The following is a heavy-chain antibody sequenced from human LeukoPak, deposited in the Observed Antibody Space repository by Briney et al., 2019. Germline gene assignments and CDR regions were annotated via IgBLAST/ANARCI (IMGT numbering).Heavy chain of an antibody. CDR3: ARDLAFSRLDY. D-gene: IGHD2/OR15-2a*01. Sequence: PGGSLRLSCAVSGLTFSSSWMDWVRQAPGKGLEWVACINPDGIKRYSADSVKGRFTISRDNARNSLYLQMDSLRVEDTAFYYCARDLAFSRLDYWGQGVLVTVSS. J-gene: IGHJ4*02. V-gene: IGHV3-7*01. CDR2: INPDGIKR. CDR1: GLTFSSSW.